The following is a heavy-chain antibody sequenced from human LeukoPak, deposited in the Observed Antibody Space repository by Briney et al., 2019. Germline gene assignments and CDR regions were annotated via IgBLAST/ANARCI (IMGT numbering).Heavy chain of an antibody. CDR2: SSGSGGST. V-gene: IGHV3-23*01. D-gene: IGHD1-26*01. CDR3: VSLLGATSY. Sequence: GGSLALSCAASGFTFSSYAMSWVRQAPGKGLEWVSASSGSGGSTYYEDSVKGRFTISRDNSKSTLYLQMNSLRAEDTAVYYCVSLLGATSYWGQGTLVTVSS. J-gene: IGHJ4*02. CDR1: GFTFSSYA.